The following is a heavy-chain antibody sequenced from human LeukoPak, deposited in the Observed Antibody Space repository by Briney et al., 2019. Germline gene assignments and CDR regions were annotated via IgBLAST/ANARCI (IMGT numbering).Heavy chain of an antibody. D-gene: IGHD2/OR15-2a*01. J-gene: IGHJ4*02. CDR1: GFTFSSYA. Sequence: GGSLRLSCAASGFTFSSYAMSWVRQAPGKGLVWGSHINSDGSWTSYADSVKGRFTISKDNAKNTVYLQMNSLRAEDTAVYYCVSFYETYWGRGTLVTVSS. V-gene: IGHV3-74*01. CDR3: VSFYETY. CDR2: INSDGSWT.